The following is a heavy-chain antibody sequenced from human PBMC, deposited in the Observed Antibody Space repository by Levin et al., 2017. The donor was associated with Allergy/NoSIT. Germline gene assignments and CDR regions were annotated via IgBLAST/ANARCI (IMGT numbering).Heavy chain of an antibody. CDR3: ARLVWIQLWTPSGWFDP. CDR1: GYTFTSYG. J-gene: IGHJ5*02. D-gene: IGHD5-18*01. V-gene: IGHV1-18*01. Sequence: ASVKVSCKASGYTFTSYGISWVRQAPGQGLEWMGWISAYNGNTNYAQKLQGRVTMTTDTSTSTAYMELRSLRSDDTAVHYCARLVWIQLWTPSGWFDPWGQGTLVTVSS. CDR2: ISAYNGNT.